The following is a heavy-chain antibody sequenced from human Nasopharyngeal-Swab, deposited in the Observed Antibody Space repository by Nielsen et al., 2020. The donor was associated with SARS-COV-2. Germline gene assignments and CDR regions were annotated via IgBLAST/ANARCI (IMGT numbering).Heavy chain of an antibody. D-gene: IGHD3-9*01. CDR1: GFTFSSYG. CDR2: IWYDGSNK. CDR3: ARDLSLRYFDWSPGGLWFDP. V-gene: IGHV3-33*01. Sequence: GGSLRLSCAASGFTFSSYGMHWVRQAPGQVLEWVAVIWYDGSNKYYADSVKGRFTISRDNSKNTLYLQMNSLRAEDTAVYYCARDLSLRYFDWSPGGLWFDPWGQGTLVTVSS. J-gene: IGHJ5*02.